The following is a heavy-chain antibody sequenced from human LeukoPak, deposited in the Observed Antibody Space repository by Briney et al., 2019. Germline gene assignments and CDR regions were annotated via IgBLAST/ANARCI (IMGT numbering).Heavy chain of an antibody. V-gene: IGHV1-8*01. J-gene: IGHJ4*02. CDR2: MNPNSGNT. Sequence: ASVKVSCKASGYTFTSYDINWVRQATGQGLEWMGWMNPNSGNTGYAQKFQGRVTMTRNTSISTAYMELSSLRSEDTAVYYCPRARPVAATTDYWGQGTLVTVSS. CDR1: GYTFTSYD. D-gene: IGHD6-19*01. CDR3: PRARPVAATTDY.